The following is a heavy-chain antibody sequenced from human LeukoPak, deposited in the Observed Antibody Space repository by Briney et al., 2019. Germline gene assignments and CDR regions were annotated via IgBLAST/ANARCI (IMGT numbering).Heavy chain of an antibody. D-gene: IGHD1-1*01. CDR1: GVSISSGDYY. V-gene: IGHV4-30-4*08. CDR2: IYYSGST. J-gene: IGHJ3*02. Sequence: SETLSLTCTVSGVSISSGDYYWSWIRQPPGKGLEWIGYIYYSGSTYYNPSLKSRVTISVDTSKNQFSLKLSSVTAADTAVYYCARLETRPDAFDIWGQGTMVTVSS. CDR3: ARLETRPDAFDI.